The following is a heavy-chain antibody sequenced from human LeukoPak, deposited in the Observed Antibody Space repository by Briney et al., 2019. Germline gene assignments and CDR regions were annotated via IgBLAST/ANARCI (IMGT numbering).Heavy chain of an antibody. D-gene: IGHD3-10*01. J-gene: IGHJ4*02. CDR1: GYTFTGYY. V-gene: IGHV1-2*02. CDR2: INPNSGGT. CDR3: ARDPITMVRGVIELFDY. Sequence: ASVTVSCKASGYTFTGYYMHWVRQAPGQGLEWMGWINPNSGGTNYAQKFQGRVTMTRDTSISTAYMELSRLRSDDTAVYYCARDPITMVRGVIELFDYWGQGTLVTVSS.